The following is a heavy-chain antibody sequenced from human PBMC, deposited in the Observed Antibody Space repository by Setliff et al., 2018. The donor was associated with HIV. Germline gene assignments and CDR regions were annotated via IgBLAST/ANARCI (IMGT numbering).Heavy chain of an antibody. CDR2: ISITSSTI. V-gene: IGHV3-48*04. CDR3: ARDQFTWDDHDQNNHYYGMDV. Sequence: GGSLRLSCAASGFTFNTYNMNWVRQAPGKGLEWVSYISITSSTIYYADSVKGRFTISRDNAKNSLYLQMNSLRAEDTAVYYCARDQFTWDDHDQNNHYYGMDVWGQGTTVTVSS. CDR1: GFTFNTYN. D-gene: IGHD1-1*01. J-gene: IGHJ6*02.